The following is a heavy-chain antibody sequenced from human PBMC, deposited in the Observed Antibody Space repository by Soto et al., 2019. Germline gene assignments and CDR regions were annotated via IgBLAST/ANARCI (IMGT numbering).Heavy chain of an antibody. D-gene: IGHD2-15*01. V-gene: IGHV3-48*01. J-gene: IGHJ4*02. CDR2: ISSSSATI. CDR3: VRANDIVVEASAPDY. CDR1: GFTFSTYA. Sequence: PGGSLRLSCTASGFTFSTYAMTWVRQAPGKGLEWVAYISSSSATIYYTDSVKGRFTISRDNAENSLYLQMNSLRAEGTAVYFCVRANDIVVEASAPDYWGQGTLVTVSS.